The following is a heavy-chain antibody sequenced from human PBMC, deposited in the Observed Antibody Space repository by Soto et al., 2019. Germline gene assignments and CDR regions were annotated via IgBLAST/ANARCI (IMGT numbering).Heavy chain of an antibody. CDR1: GFTFSSYD. CDR3: ARMAGRGAQYYFDY. J-gene: IGHJ4*02. D-gene: IGHD3-10*01. CDR2: IGTAGDT. Sequence: PGGSLRLSCAASGFTFSSYDMHWVRQATGKGLEWVSAIGTAGDTYYPGSVKGRFTISRENAKNSLYLQMNSLRAGDTAVYYCARMAGRGAQYYFDYWGQGTLVTVSS. V-gene: IGHV3-13*01.